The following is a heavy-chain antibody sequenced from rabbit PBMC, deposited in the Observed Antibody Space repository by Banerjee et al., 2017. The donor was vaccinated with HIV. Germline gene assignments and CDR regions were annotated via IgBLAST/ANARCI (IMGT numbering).Heavy chain of an antibody. Sequence: QSLEESGGDLVKPGASLTLTCKASGFDFSSNAMCWVRQAPGKGLEYIGWISTGGSAYYASWVNGRFIISKTSSTTVTLQMTSLTAADTATYFCARWTNVDVGGTYTYSLWGPGTLVTVS. J-gene: IGHJ6*01. CDR2: ISTGGSA. V-gene: IGHV1S40*01. CDR3: ARWTNVDVGGTYTYSL. CDR1: GFDFSSNA. D-gene: IGHD6-1*01.